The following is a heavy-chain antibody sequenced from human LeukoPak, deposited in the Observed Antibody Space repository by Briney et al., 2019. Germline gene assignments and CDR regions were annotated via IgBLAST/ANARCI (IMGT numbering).Heavy chain of an antibody. CDR1: GFTFSDYS. CDR2: ISSSSDYI. Sequence: GGSLRLSCPASGFTFSDYSMSWVRQAPGKGLEWGSSISSSSDYIYYADSVKGRFTISRDNARNSLYLQMNSLRAEDTAVYYCARSRSVSNYKGMDVWGQGTTVTVSS. D-gene: IGHD5/OR15-5a*01. V-gene: IGHV3-21*01. J-gene: IGHJ6*02. CDR3: ARSRSVSNYKGMDV.